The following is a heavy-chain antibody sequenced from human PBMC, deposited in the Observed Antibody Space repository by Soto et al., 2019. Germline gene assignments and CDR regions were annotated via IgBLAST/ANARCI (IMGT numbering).Heavy chain of an antibody. D-gene: IGHD2-2*01. CDR2: IYYSGST. J-gene: IGHJ6*02. CDR3: ARGRRHFLYCSSTSCPHYYGMDV. Sequence: NPSETLSLTCTVSGGSISSYYWSWIRQPPGKGLEWIGYIYYSGSTNYNPSLKSRVTISVDTSKNQFSLKLSSVTAADTAVYYCARGRRHFLYCSSTSCPHYYGMDVWGQGTTVTVSS. CDR1: GGSISSYY. V-gene: IGHV4-59*01.